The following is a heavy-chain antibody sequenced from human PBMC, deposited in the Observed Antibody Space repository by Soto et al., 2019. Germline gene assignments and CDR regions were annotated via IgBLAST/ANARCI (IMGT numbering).Heavy chain of an antibody. Sequence: SETLSLTCAVYGGSFSGYYWSCIRQPPGKGLEWIGEINHSGSTNYNPSLKSRVTISVDTSKNQFSLKLSSVTAADTAVYYCARVKRGAWAYWGQGTLVTVSS. CDR2: INHSGST. V-gene: IGHV4-34*01. J-gene: IGHJ4*02. CDR1: GGSFSGYY. CDR3: ARVKRGAWAY. D-gene: IGHD1-26*01.